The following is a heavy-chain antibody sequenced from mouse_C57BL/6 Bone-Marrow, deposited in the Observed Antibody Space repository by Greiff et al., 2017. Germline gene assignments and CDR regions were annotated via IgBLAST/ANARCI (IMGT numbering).Heavy chain of an antibody. J-gene: IGHJ1*03. CDR1: GYAFTNYL. V-gene: IGHV1-54*01. Sequence: QVQLQQSGAELVRPGTSVKVSCKASGYAFTNYLIEWVKQRPGQGLEWIGVINPGSGGTNYNEKFKGKATLTADKSSSTAYMQLSSLTSEDSAVXFCARRGAYYWYIDVWGTGTSVTVSS. CDR3: ARRGAYYWYIDV. CDR2: INPGSGGT. D-gene: IGHD6-5*01.